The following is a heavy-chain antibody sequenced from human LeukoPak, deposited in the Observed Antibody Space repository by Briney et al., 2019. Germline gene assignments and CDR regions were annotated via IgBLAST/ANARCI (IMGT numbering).Heavy chain of an antibody. J-gene: IGHJ5*02. V-gene: IGHV4-59*01. CDR1: GGSISSYY. CDR3: ASVVPAVNWFDP. Sequence: SETLFLTCTVSGGSISSYYWSWIRQPPGKGLEWIGYIYYSGSTNYNPSLKSRVTISVDTSKNQFSLKLSSVTAADTAVYYCASVVPAVNWFDPWGQGTLVTVSS. D-gene: IGHD2-2*01. CDR2: IYYSGST.